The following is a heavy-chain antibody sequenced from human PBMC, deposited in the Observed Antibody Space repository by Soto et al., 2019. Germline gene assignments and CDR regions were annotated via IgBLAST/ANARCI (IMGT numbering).Heavy chain of an antibody. CDR3: ARHRVAAAGFFDY. Sequence: SETLSLTCTVSGGSISSSSYYWGWIRQPPGKGLEWIGSIYYSGSTYYNTSLKSRVTISVDTSKNQFSLMLSSVTAADTAVYYCARHRVAAAGFFDYWGQGTLVTVSS. CDR2: IYYSGST. D-gene: IGHD6-13*01. J-gene: IGHJ4*02. V-gene: IGHV4-39*01. CDR1: GGSISSSSYY.